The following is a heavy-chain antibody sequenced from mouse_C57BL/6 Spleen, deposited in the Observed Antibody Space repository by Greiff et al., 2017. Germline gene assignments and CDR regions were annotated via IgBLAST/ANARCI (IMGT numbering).Heavy chain of an antibody. D-gene: IGHD1-1*02. J-gene: IGHJ2*01. CDR2: IDPETGGT. Sequence: LVESGAELVRPGASVTLSCKASGYTFTDYEMHWVKQTPVHGLEWIGAIDPETGGTAYNQKFKGKAILTADKSSSTAYMELRSLTSEDSAVYYCTRSTSVVYFEYWGQGTTLTVSS. CDR3: TRSTSVVYFEY. V-gene: IGHV1-15*01. CDR1: GYTFTDYE.